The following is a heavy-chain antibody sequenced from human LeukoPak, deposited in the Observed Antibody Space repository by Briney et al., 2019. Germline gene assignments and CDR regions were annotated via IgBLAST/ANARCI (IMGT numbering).Heavy chain of an antibody. CDR3: ARAIRFQLLKGYFDY. Sequence: GGSLRLSCAASGFTVSSNYMSWVRQAPGKGLEWVSTIYVAGSAYYADFLKGRFTISRDNSKNTVYLQMNSLRAEDTAVYYCARAIRFQLLKGYFDYWGQGALVTVSS. V-gene: IGHV3-53*01. CDR1: GFTVSSNY. CDR2: IYVAGSA. J-gene: IGHJ4*02. D-gene: IGHD2-2*01.